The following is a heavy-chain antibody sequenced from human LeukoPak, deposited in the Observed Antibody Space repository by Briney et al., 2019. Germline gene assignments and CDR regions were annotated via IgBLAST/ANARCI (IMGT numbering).Heavy chain of an antibody. CDR1: GGSINNYY. CDR3: ARGEGRWLQSRY. Sequence: PSETLSLTCAVSGGSINNYYWSWIRQPAGKGLEWIGRIYTSGSTNYNPSLKRRVNISVDKSKNQFSLKLSSVTAADTAVYYCARGEGRWLQSRYWGQGTLVTVSS. D-gene: IGHD5-24*01. J-gene: IGHJ4*02. CDR2: IYTSGST. V-gene: IGHV4-59*10.